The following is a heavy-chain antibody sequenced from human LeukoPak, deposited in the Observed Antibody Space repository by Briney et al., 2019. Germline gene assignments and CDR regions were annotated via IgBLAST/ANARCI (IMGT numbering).Heavy chain of an antibody. CDR2: ISAYNGKT. CDR1: GYTFTSYG. CDR3: ARGLIQEVFFDY. J-gene: IGHJ4*02. V-gene: IGHV1-18*01. D-gene: IGHD2-21*01. Sequence: AAVKVSCKASGYTFTSYGISWVRQAPGQGLEWMGWISAYNGKTKYAQKVQGRVTMTTDTSTSTAYMELRSLRSDDTAVYYCARGLIQEVFFDYWGQGTLVTVSS.